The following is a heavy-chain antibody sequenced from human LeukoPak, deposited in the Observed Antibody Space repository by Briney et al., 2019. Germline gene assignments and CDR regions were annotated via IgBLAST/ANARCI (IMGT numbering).Heavy chain of an antibody. V-gene: IGHV3-9*01. CDR1: GFTFDDYA. J-gene: IGHJ5*02. D-gene: IGHD3-22*01. CDR2: ISWNSGSI. CDR3: ANGGTYSSGP. Sequence: GGSVRLSCAASGFTFDDYAMHWVRQAPGKGLEWVSGISWNSGSIGYADSVKGRFTISRDNAKNSLYLQMNSLRAEDTALYYCANGGTYSSGPWGQGTLVTVSS.